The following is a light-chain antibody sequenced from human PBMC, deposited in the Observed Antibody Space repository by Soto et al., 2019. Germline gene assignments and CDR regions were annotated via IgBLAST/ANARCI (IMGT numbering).Light chain of an antibody. CDR3: SAWDDSLTGSWV. V-gene: IGLV1-47*01. J-gene: IGLJ3*02. CDR2: RNE. Sequence: QSVLTQPPSASGTPGQRVTISCSGSNSNIGNNFVYWYQHLPGTAPKLLIYRNEKRPSGVPDRFSASKSGTSASLAISGLRSEDEADYYCSAWDDSLTGSWVFGGGTKVTVL. CDR1: NSNIGNNF.